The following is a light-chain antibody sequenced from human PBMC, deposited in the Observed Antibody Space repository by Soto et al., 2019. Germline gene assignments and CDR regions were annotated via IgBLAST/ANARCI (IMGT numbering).Light chain of an antibody. CDR3: QQFYSTPIT. J-gene: IGKJ5*01. CDR1: QSISSY. CDR2: AAS. Sequence: DIQMTQSPSSLSASVGDRVTITCRASQSISSYLNWYQQKPGKAPKLLIYAASSLQSGVPSRFSGSGSGTDFTLTISSLQPEDFATYYCQQFYSTPITFDQGTRLEIK. V-gene: IGKV1-39*01.